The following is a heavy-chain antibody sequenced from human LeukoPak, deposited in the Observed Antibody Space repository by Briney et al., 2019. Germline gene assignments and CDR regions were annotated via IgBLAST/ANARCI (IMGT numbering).Heavy chain of an antibody. CDR2: ISGSGGST. D-gene: IGHD6-13*01. CDR1: GFTFSSYA. V-gene: IGHV3-23*01. Sequence: GGSLRLSCAASGFTFSSYAMSWVRQAPGKGLEWVSAISGSGGSTYYADSVKGRFTISRDSSKNTLYLQMNSLRAEDTAVYYCAKDPYSSSWSDYYGMDVWGQGTTVTVSS. J-gene: IGHJ6*02. CDR3: AKDPYSSSWSDYYGMDV.